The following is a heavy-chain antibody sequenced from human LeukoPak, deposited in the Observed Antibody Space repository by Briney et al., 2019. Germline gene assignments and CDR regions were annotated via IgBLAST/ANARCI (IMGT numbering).Heavy chain of an antibody. J-gene: IGHJ4*02. Sequence: SETLSLTCTVSGGSITTYYWTWIRQTPDKGLQFIGSFYHTGSTNYNPSLESAVTISEDTSKNQISLELRSVTAADTAVYYCATSIDWPNVFDHWGQGILVAVSS. D-gene: IGHD2-21*01. CDR2: FYHTGST. V-gene: IGHV4-59*01. CDR3: ATSIDWPNVFDH. CDR1: GGSITTYY.